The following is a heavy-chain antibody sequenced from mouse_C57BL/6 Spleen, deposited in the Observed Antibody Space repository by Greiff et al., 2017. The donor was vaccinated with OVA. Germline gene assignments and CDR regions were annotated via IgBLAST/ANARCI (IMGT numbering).Heavy chain of an antibody. CDR3: TTSLKFAY. CDR2: IDPENGDT. J-gene: IGHJ3*01. CDR1: GFNIKDDY. Sequence: VQLQQSGAELVRPGASVKLSCTASGFNIKDDYMHWVKQRPEQGLEWIGWIDPENGDTEYASKFQGKATITADTSSNTAYLQLSSLTSEDTAVYYCTTSLKFAYWGQGTPVTVSA. V-gene: IGHV14-4*01.